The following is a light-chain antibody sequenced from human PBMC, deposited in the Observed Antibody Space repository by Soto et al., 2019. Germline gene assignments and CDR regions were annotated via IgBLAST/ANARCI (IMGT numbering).Light chain of an antibody. CDR2: DVT. CDR1: SSDVGGYNL. J-gene: IGLJ2*01. Sequence: QSAVTQPASVAGSPGQSISISCTGTSSDVGGYNLVSWYQHHPGKAPRLLIYDVTKRPSGVANRFSDSKSGNTASLTISGLQAEDEGDYYCASYTPRPSPSLVFGGGTKLTVL. V-gene: IGLV2-14*03. CDR3: ASYTPRPSPSLV.